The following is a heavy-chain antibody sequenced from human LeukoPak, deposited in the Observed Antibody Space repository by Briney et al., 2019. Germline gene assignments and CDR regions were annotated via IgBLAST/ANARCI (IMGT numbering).Heavy chain of an antibody. D-gene: IGHD4-17*01. CDR3: ARTSEDTGYGDFDY. CDR2: IHYSGST. CDR1: GGSINTGGYY. V-gene: IGHV4-31*03. Sequence: SETLSLTCTVSGGSINTGGYYWSWIRQHPGKGLEWIGFIHYSGSTYYNPSLRSRVTMSVDTSENQFSLEVTSVTAADTAVYYCARTSEDTGYGDFDYWGQGTLVTVSP. J-gene: IGHJ4*02.